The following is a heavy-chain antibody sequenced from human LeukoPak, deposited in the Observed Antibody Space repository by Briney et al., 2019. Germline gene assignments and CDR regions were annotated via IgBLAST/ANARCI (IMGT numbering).Heavy chain of an antibody. J-gene: IGHJ4*02. V-gene: IGHV4-39*01. D-gene: IGHD3-22*01. CDR1: GGSISSSSYY. CDR2: IYYSGST. CDR3: ARQRLLLLFDY. Sequence: KPSETLSLTCTVSGGSISSSSYYWGWIRQPPGKGQEWIGSIYYSGSTYYNPSLKSRVTISVDTSKNQFSLKLSSVTAADTAVYYCARQRLLLLFDYWGQGTLVTVSS.